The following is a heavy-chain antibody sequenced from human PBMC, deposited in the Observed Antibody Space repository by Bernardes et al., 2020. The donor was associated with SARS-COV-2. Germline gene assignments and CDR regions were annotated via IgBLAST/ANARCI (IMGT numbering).Heavy chain of an antibody. CDR2: IKNDASTT. D-gene: IGHD6-19*01. Sequence: GGSLRLSCAASGFTFSDFWMHWVRQAPGKGLVWVSRIKNDASTTTYADSVKGRFTISRDTDKNILYLQMNSLRAEDTAVYYCAREGSEQWFYYGLEFWGQGTTVTVSS. CDR1: GFTFSDFW. J-gene: IGHJ6*02. V-gene: IGHV3-74*01. CDR3: AREGSEQWFYYGLEF.